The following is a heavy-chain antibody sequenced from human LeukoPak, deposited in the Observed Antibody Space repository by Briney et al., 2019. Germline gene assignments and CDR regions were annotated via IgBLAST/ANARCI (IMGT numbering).Heavy chain of an antibody. V-gene: IGHV3-21*04. CDR1: GFTFSGYS. CDR3: VKASSSSPQYNWFDA. Sequence: PGGSLRLSCTASGFTFSGYSMNWIRQAPGKGLEWVSSFGTRSTSIYHAGSVKGRFAISRDNAKNSLYLQMNSLRAEDTALYYCVKASSSSPQYNWFDAWGQGTLVTVSS. CDR2: FGTRSTSI. D-gene: IGHD6-6*01. J-gene: IGHJ5*02.